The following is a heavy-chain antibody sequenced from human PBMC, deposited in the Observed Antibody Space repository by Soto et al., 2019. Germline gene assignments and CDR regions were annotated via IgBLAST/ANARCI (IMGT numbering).Heavy chain of an antibody. CDR2: IYYSGST. CDR1: GGSISSSSYY. J-gene: IGHJ5*02. V-gene: IGHV4-31*03. D-gene: IGHD5-12*01. CDR3: AREEGGGYDHRWFDP. Sequence: SETLSLTCTVSGGSISSSSYYWGWIRQPPGKGLEWIGYIYYSGSTYYNPSLKSRVTISVDTSKNQFSLKLSSVTAADTAVYYCAREEGGGYDHRWFDPWGQGTLVTVSS.